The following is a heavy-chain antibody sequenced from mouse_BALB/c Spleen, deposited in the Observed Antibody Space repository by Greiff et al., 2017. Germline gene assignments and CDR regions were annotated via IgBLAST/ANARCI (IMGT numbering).Heavy chain of an antibody. J-gene: IGHJ2*01. CDR3: ARSGDGYLFFDY. D-gene: IGHD2-3*01. Sequence: VQLKQSGAELVRPGALVKLSCKASGFNIKDYYMHWVKQRPEQGLEWIGWIDPENGNTIYDPKFQGKASITADTSSNTAYLQLSSLTSEDTAVYYCARSGDGYLFFDYWGQGTTLTVSS. CDR2: IDPENGNT. V-gene: IGHV14-1*02. CDR1: GFNIKDYY.